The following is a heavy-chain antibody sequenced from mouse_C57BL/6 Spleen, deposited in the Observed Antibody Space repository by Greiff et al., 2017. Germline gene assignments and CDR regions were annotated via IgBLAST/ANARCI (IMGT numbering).Heavy chain of an antibody. CDR3: ARADYYYGSSLFAY. D-gene: IGHD1-1*01. V-gene: IGHV1-55*01. Sequence: QVQLQQPGAELVKPGASVKMSCKASGYTFTSYWITWVKQRPGQGLEWIGDIYPGSGSTNYNEKFKSKATLTVDTSSSTAYMQLSSLTSEDSAVYYCARADYYYGSSLFAYWGQGTLVTVSA. CDR2: IYPGSGST. J-gene: IGHJ3*01. CDR1: GYTFTSYW.